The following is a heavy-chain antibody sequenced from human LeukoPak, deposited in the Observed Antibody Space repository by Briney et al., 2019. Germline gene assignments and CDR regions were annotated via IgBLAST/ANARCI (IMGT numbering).Heavy chain of an antibody. CDR2: ISGSANST. Sequence: GGSLRLSCAASGFTFSTFAMSWVRQAPEKGLEWVSSISGSANSTYYADSVKGRFTISRDTAKNTLSLQMNSLRAEDTAAYFCAKGIIGSSYSGLDYWGQGTLVTVSS. V-gene: IGHV3-23*01. J-gene: IGHJ4*02. CDR3: AKGIIGSSYSGLDY. CDR1: GFTFSTFA. D-gene: IGHD2-15*01.